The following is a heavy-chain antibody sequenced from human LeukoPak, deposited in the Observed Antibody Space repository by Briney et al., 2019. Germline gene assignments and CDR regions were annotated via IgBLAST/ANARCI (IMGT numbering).Heavy chain of an antibody. D-gene: IGHD1-14*01. V-gene: IGHV3-30-3*01. CDR1: GFTFSSYA. Sequence: QPGRSLRLSCAASGFTFSSYAMHWVRQAPGKGLEWVAVISYDGSNKYYADSVKGRFTISRDNSKNTLYLQMNSLRAEDTAVYYCARVNQYYYYGTDVWGQGTTVTVSS. CDR3: ARVNQYYYYGTDV. J-gene: IGHJ6*02. CDR2: ISYDGSNK.